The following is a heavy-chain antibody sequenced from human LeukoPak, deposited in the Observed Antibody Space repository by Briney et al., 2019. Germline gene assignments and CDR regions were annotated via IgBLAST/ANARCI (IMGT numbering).Heavy chain of an antibody. D-gene: IGHD2-2*01. CDR1: GGSLSGHY. Sequence: SENLSLTCTVGGGSLSGHYWGWIRQPPGKGLELVGHIYYTGTTFYNPSLNSRVTITLDTSRNQFSLRLTSVIAADTAVYYCARFSWGCSTASCYSTNWGQGALVTVSS. J-gene: IGHJ4*02. CDR2: IYYTGTT. CDR3: ARFSWGCSTASCYSTN. V-gene: IGHV4-59*11.